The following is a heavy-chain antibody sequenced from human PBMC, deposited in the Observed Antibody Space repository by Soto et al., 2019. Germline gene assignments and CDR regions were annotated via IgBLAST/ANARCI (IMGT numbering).Heavy chain of an antibody. Sequence: KASETLSLTCTVSGGSVSSGSYYWSWIRQPPGKGLEWIGYIYYSGSTNYNPSRKSRVTISVDTSKNQFSLKLSSVTAADTAVYYCARDRNCSGGSCYSGGYWFDPWGQGTLVTVSS. V-gene: IGHV4-61*01. CDR2: IYYSGST. D-gene: IGHD2-15*01. CDR3: ARDRNCSGGSCYSGGYWFDP. J-gene: IGHJ5*02. CDR1: GGSVSSGSYY.